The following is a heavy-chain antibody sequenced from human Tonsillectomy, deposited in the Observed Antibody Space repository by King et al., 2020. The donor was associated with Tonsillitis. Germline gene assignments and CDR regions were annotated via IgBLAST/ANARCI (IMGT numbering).Heavy chain of an antibody. Sequence: QLQESGPGLVKPSETLSLTCTVSGGSISTYYWSWSRQPAARGLEWIGGIYTSGNTNYNPSLKSLVTMFVDTSKDPFSLKLGSATAADTAIYYCARGFGSGATFDCWGQGSLVTVSA. J-gene: IGHJ4*02. V-gene: IGHV4-4*07. CDR2: IYTSGNT. D-gene: IGHD3-10*01. CDR3: ARGFGSGATFDC. CDR1: GGSISTYY.